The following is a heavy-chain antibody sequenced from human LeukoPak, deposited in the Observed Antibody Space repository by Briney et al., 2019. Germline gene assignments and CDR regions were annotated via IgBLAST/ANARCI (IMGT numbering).Heavy chain of an antibody. V-gene: IGHV4-59*01. J-gene: IGHJ4*02. CDR3: ARTLYDSSGYYYSFDY. CDR1: GGSISSYY. CDR2: IYYSGST. D-gene: IGHD3-22*01. Sequence: PSETLSLTCTVSGGSISSYYWSWIRQPPGKGLEWIGYIYYSGSTNYNPSLKSRVTISVDTSKNQFSLKLSSVTAADTAVYYCARTLYDSSGYYYSFDYWGQGTLVTVSS.